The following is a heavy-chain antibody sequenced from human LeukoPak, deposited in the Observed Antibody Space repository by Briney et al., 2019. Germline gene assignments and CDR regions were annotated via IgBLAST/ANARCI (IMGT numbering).Heavy chain of an antibody. CDR2: ISGSGGST. Sequence: QPGGSLRLSCAASGFTFSSYAMSWVRQAPGKGLEWVSAISGSGGSTYYADSVKGRFTISRDNSKNTLYLQMNSLRAEDTAVYYCPRFGESHYYYYYMDVWGKGTTVTVSS. D-gene: IGHD3-10*01. J-gene: IGHJ6*03. CDR3: PRFGESHYYYYYMDV. CDR1: GFTFSSYA. V-gene: IGHV3-23*01.